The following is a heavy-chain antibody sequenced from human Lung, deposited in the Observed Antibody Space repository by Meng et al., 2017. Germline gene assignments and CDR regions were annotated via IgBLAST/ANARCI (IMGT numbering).Heavy chain of an antibody. CDR1: DYTFTGYG. CDR3: ARGTPGRSYSDF. Sequence: QVHPVQSGAEVKKPGASVKASCKSSDYTFTGYGVSWVRQAPGQGLEWMAWLGAHDGDRSHAPRFQGRVTVTADRLTATSFMELRNLRYDDTAVYYCARGTPGRSYSDFWGQGTLVTVSS. V-gene: IGHV1-18*04. J-gene: IGHJ4*02. CDR2: LGAHDGDR. D-gene: IGHD3-10*01.